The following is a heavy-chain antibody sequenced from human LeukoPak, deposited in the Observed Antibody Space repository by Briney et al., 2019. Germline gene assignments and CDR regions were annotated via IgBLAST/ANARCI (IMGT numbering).Heavy chain of an antibody. V-gene: IGHV3-74*01. CDR3: ARAVVVTASDY. J-gene: IGHJ4*02. CDR1: GFTFSSYW. CDR2: INSDGSTT. Sequence: GGSLRLSCAASGFTFSSYWMHWVRQAPGKGLVWVSRINSDGSTTTYADSVKGRFTISRDNAKSTLYLQMNSLRAEDTAVYYCARAVVVTASDYWGQGTLVTVSS. D-gene: IGHD2-21*02.